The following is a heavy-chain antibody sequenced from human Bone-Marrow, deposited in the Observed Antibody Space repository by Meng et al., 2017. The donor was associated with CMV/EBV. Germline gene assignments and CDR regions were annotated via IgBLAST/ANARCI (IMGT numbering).Heavy chain of an antibody. CDR1: GGSFSAYY. D-gene: IGHD3-3*01. Sequence: SETLSLTCAVYGGSFSAYYWSWIRQPPGKGLEWIGEINHSGSTNYKPSLKSRVTISVDTSKNQFSLKLNSVTAADTAVYYCAREKRFLEWSYWYFDLWGRGNLVTGSS. CDR3: AREKRFLEWSYWYFDL. V-gene: IGHV4-34*01. CDR2: INHSGST. J-gene: IGHJ2*01.